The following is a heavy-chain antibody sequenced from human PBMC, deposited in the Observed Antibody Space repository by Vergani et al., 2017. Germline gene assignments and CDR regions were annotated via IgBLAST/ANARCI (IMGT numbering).Heavy chain of an antibody. V-gene: IGHV4-39*01. CDR3: ACFIMITFGPSHH. D-gene: IGHD3-16*01. Sequence: QLQLQESGPGLVKPSETLSLTCTVSGGSISSSSYYWGWIRQPPGKGLDWIGSIYYSGSTYYNPSLKSRVTISVDTSKNQFSLKLSSVTAADTAVYYCACFIMITFGPSHHWGQGTLVTVSS. J-gene: IGHJ4*02. CDR1: GGSISSSSYY. CDR2: IYYSGST.